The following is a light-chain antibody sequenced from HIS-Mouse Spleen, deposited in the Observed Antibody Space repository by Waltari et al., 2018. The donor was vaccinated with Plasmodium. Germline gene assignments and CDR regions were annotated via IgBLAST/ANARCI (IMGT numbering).Light chain of an antibody. CDR3: QQSYSTPPFT. J-gene: IGKJ3*01. V-gene: IGKV1-39*01. CDR1: QSISSY. CDR2: AAS. Sequence: DIQMTQSPSSLSASVGARVTIPCRASQSISSYLNWYQQKPGKAPKLLIYAASSLQSGVPSRFSGSGSGTDFTLTISSLQPEDFATYYCQQSYSTPPFTFGPGTKVDIK.